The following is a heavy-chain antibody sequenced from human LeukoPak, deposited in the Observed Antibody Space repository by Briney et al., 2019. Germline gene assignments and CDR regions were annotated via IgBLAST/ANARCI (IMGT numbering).Heavy chain of an antibody. J-gene: IGHJ6*02. CDR3: ATYSSSWYSPYYYYYGMDV. V-gene: IGHV1-2*02. CDR2: INPNSGGT. D-gene: IGHD6-13*01. CDR1: GYTFTGYY. Sequence: ASVKVSCKASGYTFTGYYMHWVRQAPGQGLEWMGWINPNSGGTNYARKFQGRVTMTRDTSISTAYMELSRLRSDDTAVYYCATYSSSWYSPYYYYYGMDVWGQGTTVTVSS.